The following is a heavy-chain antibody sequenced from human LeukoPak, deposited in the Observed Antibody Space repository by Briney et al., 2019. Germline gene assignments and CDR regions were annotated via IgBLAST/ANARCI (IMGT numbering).Heavy chain of an antibody. CDR1: VFPFSRYN. V-gene: IGHV3-21*01. Sequence: GGSLRLSCTTSVFPFSRYNMNWVRQAPGKGLEWVSSISYTNSYIYYADSVKGRFTISRDNAKNSLYLQMNSLRAEDTAVYYCARVYSNSWYSGYLYMDVWGKGTTVTVSS. D-gene: IGHD6-13*01. CDR3: ARVYSNSWYSGYLYMDV. CDR2: ISYTNSYI. J-gene: IGHJ6*03.